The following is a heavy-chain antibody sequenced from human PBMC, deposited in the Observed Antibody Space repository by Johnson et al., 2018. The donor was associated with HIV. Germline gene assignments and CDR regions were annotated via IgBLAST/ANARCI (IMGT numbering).Heavy chain of an antibody. V-gene: IGHV3-30*19. J-gene: IGHJ3*02. CDR2: IWYDGSNK. Sequence: QVQLVESGGGVFQPGRSLRLSCAASGFTFSSYGMHWVRQAPGKGLEWVAVIWYDGSNKYYADSVKGRFTISRDNSKNTLYLQMNSLRAEDTAVYYCARGALQRGSWYGRDAFDIWGQGTMVTVSS. CDR3: ARGALQRGSWYGRDAFDI. D-gene: IGHD6-13*01. CDR1: GFTFSSYG.